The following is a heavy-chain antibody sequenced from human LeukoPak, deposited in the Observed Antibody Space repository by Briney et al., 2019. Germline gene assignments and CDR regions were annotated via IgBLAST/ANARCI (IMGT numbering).Heavy chain of an antibody. V-gene: IGHV1-69*05. D-gene: IGHD3-9*01. CDR3: ARDLGHYDKGYFDY. J-gene: IGHJ4*02. Sequence: SVKVSCKASGGTFSSYAISWVRQAPGQGLEWMGRIIPIFGTANYAQKFQGRVTITTDESTSTTYMELSSLRSEDTAVYYCARDLGHYDKGYFDYWGQGTLVTVSS. CDR2: IIPIFGTA. CDR1: GGTFSSYA.